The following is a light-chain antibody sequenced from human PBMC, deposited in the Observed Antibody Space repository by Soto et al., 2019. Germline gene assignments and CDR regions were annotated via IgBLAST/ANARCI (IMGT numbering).Light chain of an antibody. CDR2: GAS. CDR1: QSVYNN. CDR3: HQYKNWPPVT. J-gene: IGKJ3*01. V-gene: IGKV3-15*01. Sequence: IVMKKSPATLCVKKGERATLSCRSSQSVYNNLAWYQQKPCQAPRLLIYGASTRATGIPARFSGSGSGTEFTLTISFLQSEDFAVYFCHQYKNWPPVTFGPGTKVDIK.